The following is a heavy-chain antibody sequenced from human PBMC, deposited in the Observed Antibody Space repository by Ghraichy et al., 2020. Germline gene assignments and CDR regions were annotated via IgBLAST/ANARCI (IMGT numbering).Heavy chain of an antibody. D-gene: IGHD3-22*01. J-gene: IGHJ5*02. CDR3: ARDLFYYSDSSGYYYDCFDP. V-gene: IGHV1-18*04. Sequence: ASVKVSCKASGYTFTSYGISWVRQAPGQGLEWMGWISAYNGNTNYAQKLQGRVTMTTDTSTSTAYMELRSLRSDDTAVYYCARDLFYYSDSSGYYYDCFDPWGQGTLVTVSS. CDR1: GYTFTSYG. CDR2: ISAYNGNT.